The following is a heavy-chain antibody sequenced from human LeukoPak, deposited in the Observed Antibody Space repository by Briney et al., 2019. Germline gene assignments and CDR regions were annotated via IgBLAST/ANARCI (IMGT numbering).Heavy chain of an antibody. CDR1: GGSISSSSYY. CDR3: ARQLNRIVVVPARFDP. Sequence: PSETLSLTCTVSGGSISSSSYYWGWIRQPPGKGLEWIGSIYYSGSTYYNPSLKSRVTISVDTSKNQFSLKLSSVTAADTAVYYCARQLNRIVVVPARFDPWGQGTLVTVSS. CDR2: IYYSGST. V-gene: IGHV4-39*07. J-gene: IGHJ5*02. D-gene: IGHD2-2*01.